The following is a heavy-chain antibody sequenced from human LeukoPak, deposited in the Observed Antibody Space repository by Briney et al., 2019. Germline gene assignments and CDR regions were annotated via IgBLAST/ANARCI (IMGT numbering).Heavy chain of an antibody. D-gene: IGHD1-26*01. CDR3: ARYRPSESRSGEVTSLDY. CDR2: IHYTGNT. V-gene: IGHV4-59*02. J-gene: IGHJ4*02. CDR1: GGSVNGYY. Sequence: SETLSLTCIVSGGSVNGYYWSWIRQPPGKGLEMVGHIHYTGNTDYNPSLKSRATILLDTSANQFSLKLTSVTAADTAVYYCARYRPSESRSGEVTSLDYWGQGTLVTVSS.